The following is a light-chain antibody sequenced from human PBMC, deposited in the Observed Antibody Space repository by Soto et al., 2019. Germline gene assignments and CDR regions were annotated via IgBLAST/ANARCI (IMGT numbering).Light chain of an antibody. V-gene: IGKV1-5*03. CDR2: KAS. J-gene: IGKJ4*01. CDR3: QHYNGYPIT. Sequence: TCRASQSLNNWLAWYQQKPGKAPKLLIYKASTLESGVPSRFSGSGSGTEFTLTISSLQPDDIATYYCQHYNGYPITFGGGTKVDIK. CDR1: QSLNNW.